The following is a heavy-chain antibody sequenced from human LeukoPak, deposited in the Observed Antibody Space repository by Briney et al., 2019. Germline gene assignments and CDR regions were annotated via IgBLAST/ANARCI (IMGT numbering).Heavy chain of an antibody. CDR1: GYTFTGYY. CDR2: INPQSGVT. D-gene: IGHD1-26*01. V-gene: IGHV1-2*02. J-gene: IGHJ4*02. CDR3: ARALVGATTGGGY. Sequence: ASVKVSCEASGYTFTGYYFHWVRPAPGQGLEWLGWINPQSGVTNYAQNFQDRVTLSRDTSISTAYMELSRLTSDDTAVYYCARALVGATTGGGYWGQGTLVTVSS.